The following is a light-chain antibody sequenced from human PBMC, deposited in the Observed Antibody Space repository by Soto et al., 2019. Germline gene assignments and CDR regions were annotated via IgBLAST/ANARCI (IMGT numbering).Light chain of an antibody. V-gene: IGKV1-39*01. CDR2: AAS. Sequence: DIQMTQSPSSLSASVGDRVTISCRASQSIDNYLNWYQWTPRKAPKLLIYAASTLQSGVPSRFSGSGSGTHFTLTITSLQPADFATYFCQQSYITPHTFGGGTKVDIK. CDR3: QQSYITPHT. J-gene: IGKJ4*01. CDR1: QSIDNY.